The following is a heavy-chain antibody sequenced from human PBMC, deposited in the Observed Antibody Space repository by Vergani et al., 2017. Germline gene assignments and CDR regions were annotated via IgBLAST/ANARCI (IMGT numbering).Heavy chain of an antibody. CDR3: ASIARAPTRRNPPPDY. CDR1: GGSFSDYY. V-gene: IGHV4-34*01. Sequence: QVQLQEWGAGLLKTSETLSLTCGVSGGSFSDYYWSWIRQAPGTGLEWIGEVNHGGSTNYNPSLKSRVSISVDTSKNQFSLQLTSATAADSALYFCASIARAPTRRNPPPDYWGQGILVTVSS. CDR2: VNHGGST. D-gene: IGHD3-16*02. J-gene: IGHJ4*02.